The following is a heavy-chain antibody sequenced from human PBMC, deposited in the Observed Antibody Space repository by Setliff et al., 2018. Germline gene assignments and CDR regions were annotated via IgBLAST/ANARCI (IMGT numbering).Heavy chain of an antibody. Sequence: SETLSLTCTVSGASISDYYWTWIRQPAGKELEWIGRVSASGSTTYNPSLKSRVTMSVDTSRNQISLNLTSVTAADTAMYYCARGPDLTAVGATYFYGMDVWGQGATVTVSS. V-gene: IGHV4-4*07. CDR3: ARGPDLTAVGATYFYGMDV. D-gene: IGHD6-19*01. CDR2: VSASGST. CDR1: GASISDYY. J-gene: IGHJ6*02.